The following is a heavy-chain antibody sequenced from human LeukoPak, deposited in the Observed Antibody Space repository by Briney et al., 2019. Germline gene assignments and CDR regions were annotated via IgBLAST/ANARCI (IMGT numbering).Heavy chain of an antibody. Sequence: GGSLRLSCAASGFTFSSYSMNWVRQAPGKGLEWVSSISSSSYIYYADSVKGRFTISRDNAKNSLYLQMNSLRAEDTAVYYCARDSRIYRSFDYWGQGTLVTVSS. V-gene: IGHV3-21*01. CDR2: ISSSSYI. CDR1: GFTFSSYS. CDR3: ARDSRIYRSFDY. J-gene: IGHJ4*02. D-gene: IGHD5/OR15-5a*01.